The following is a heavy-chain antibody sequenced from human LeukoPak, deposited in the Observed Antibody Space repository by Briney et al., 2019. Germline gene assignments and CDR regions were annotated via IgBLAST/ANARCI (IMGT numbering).Heavy chain of an antibody. V-gene: IGHV4-59*11. J-gene: IGHJ6*03. Sequence: SETLSLTCTVSGGSISDHYWSWIRKPPGKGLEWIGYTLYSGRANSNPSLKSRVTISVDTSENQFSLKLSSVTAADTAVYYCARDHREGIYFLQHMDVWGKGTTVIVSS. CDR3: ARDHREGIYFLQHMDV. CDR2: TLYSGRA. D-gene: IGHD2/OR15-2a*01. CDR1: GGSISDHY.